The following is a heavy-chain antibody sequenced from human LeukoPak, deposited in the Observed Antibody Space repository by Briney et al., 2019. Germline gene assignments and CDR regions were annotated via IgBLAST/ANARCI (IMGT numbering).Heavy chain of an antibody. V-gene: IGHV4-34*01. Sequence: SETLSLTCAVYGGSFSGYYWSWIRQPPGKGLEWIGEINHSGSTNYNPSLKSRVTISVDTSKNQFSLKLSSVTAADTAVYYCARSFPYPRRGLALQRIDPWGQGTLVTVSS. D-gene: IGHD2-15*01. J-gene: IGHJ5*02. CDR3: ARSFPYPRRGLALQRIDP. CDR1: GGSFSGYY. CDR2: INHSGST.